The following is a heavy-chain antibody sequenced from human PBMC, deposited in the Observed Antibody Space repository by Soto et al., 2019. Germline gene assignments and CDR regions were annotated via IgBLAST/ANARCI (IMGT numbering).Heavy chain of an antibody. J-gene: IGHJ4*02. V-gene: IGHV3-20*01. CDR1: GFTFDDYG. CDR2: INWNGGST. Sequence: GGSLRLSCAASGFTFDDYGMSWVRQAPGKGLEWVSGINWNGGSTGYADSVKGRFTISRDNAKNSLYLQMNSLRAEDTALYHCARDRDSSGWYYFDYWGQGTLVTVSS. D-gene: IGHD6-19*01. CDR3: ARDRDSSGWYYFDY.